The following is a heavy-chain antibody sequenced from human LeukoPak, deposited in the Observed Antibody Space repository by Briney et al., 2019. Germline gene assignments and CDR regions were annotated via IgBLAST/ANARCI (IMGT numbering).Heavy chain of an antibody. CDR1: GFTFSSYA. Sequence: HPGGSLRLSCAASGFTFSSYAMHWVRQAPGKGLEWVAVISYDGSNKYYADSVKGRFTVSRDNPKNTLYLEMNSLTSEDTAMYYCVRDGHYDFVTGYRVHWLDPWGQGTLVTVSS. CDR3: VRDGHYDFVTGYRVHWLDP. D-gene: IGHD3-9*01. CDR2: ISYDGSNK. V-gene: IGHV3-30-3*01. J-gene: IGHJ5*02.